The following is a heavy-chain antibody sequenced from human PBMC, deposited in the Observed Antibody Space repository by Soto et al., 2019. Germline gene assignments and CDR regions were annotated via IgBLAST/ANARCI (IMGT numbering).Heavy chain of an antibody. CDR2: INHSGST. CDR3: ERSRTLDAFDI. Sequence: PSETLSLTCAVYGGSFSGYYWSWIRQPPGKGLEWIGEINHSGSTNYNPSLKSRVTISVDTAKNQFSLKLSSVTAADTAVYYCERSRTLDAFDIWGQGTMVTVSS. D-gene: IGHD1-1*01. J-gene: IGHJ3*02. V-gene: IGHV4-34*01. CDR1: GGSFSGYY.